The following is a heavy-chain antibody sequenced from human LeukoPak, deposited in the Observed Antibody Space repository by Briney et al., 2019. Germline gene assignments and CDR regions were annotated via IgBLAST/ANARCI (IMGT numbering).Heavy chain of an antibody. CDR2: INHSGST. CDR3: AREVGYCSSTSCYVRFDY. V-gene: IGHV4-34*01. Sequence: SETLSLTCAVYGGSFSGYYWSWIRQPPGKGLEWIGEINHSGSTNYNPSLKSRVTISVDTSKSQFSLKLSSVTAADTAVYYCAREVGYCSSTSCYVRFDYWGQGTLVTVSS. D-gene: IGHD2-2*01. J-gene: IGHJ4*02. CDR1: GGSFSGYY.